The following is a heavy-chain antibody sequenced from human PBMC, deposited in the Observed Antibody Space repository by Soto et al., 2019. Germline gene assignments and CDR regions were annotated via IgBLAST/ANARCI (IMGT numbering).Heavy chain of an antibody. J-gene: IGHJ6*03. Sequence: QVQLQQWGAGLLKPSETLSLTCAVYGGSFSDYYWSWIRQPPGKGLEWIGEINYSGNTNYNPSLKRRVTISVDTSQSQFSLDLSSVTAADTAVYICARVGPNNYYGSGSYYHYYYHYMDVWGKGTTVTVSS. V-gene: IGHV4-34*01. D-gene: IGHD3-10*01. CDR1: GGSFSDYY. CDR3: ARVGPNNYYGSGSYYHYYYHYMDV. CDR2: INYSGNT.